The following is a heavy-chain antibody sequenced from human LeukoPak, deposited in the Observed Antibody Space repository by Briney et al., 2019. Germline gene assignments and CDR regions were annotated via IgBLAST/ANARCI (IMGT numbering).Heavy chain of an antibody. CDR2: IYPGDSDT. J-gene: IGHJ4*02. Sequence: RGDSLKISCKGSGYSFTNYWIAWVRQTPGKGLECMGIIYPGDSDTRYSPSFQGLVTISADKSISTAYLQWSSLKASDTSIYYCARQYCTSTTCYHREFDFWGQGTLVTVSS. D-gene: IGHD2-2*01. V-gene: IGHV5-51*01. CDR3: ARQYCTSTTCYHREFDF. CDR1: GYSFTNYW.